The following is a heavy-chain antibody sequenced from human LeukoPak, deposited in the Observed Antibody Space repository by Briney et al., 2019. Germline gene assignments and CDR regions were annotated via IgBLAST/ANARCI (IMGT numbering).Heavy chain of an antibody. CDR3: ARVLQYGDYGGFGY. Sequence: PGGSLRLSCAASGFMFDDYAMHWVRQAPGKGLEWVSGITWNRGSTEYADSVKGRFTISRDNSKNTLYLQMNRLRAVDTAVYYCARVLQYGDYGGFGYWGQGTLVTVSS. CDR1: GFMFDDYA. CDR2: ITWNRGST. V-gene: IGHV3-9*01. D-gene: IGHD4-17*01. J-gene: IGHJ4*02.